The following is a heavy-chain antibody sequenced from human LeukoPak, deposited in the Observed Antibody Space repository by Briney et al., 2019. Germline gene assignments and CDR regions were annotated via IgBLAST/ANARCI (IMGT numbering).Heavy chain of an antibody. CDR2: ISGDGGST. J-gene: IGHJ5*02. CDR1: GFTFDDYA. D-gene: IGHD2-21*02. CDR3: AKDIVCGGDCYEPT. Sequence: PGGSLRLSRAASGFTFDDYAMHWVRQAPGKGLEWVSLISGDGGSTYYADSVKGRFTISRDNSKDSLYLQMNSLRTEDTALYYCAKDIVCGGDCYEPTWGQGTLVTVSS. V-gene: IGHV3-43*02.